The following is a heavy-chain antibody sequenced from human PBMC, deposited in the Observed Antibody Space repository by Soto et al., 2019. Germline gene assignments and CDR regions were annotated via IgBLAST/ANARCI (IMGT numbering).Heavy chain of an antibody. CDR1: GFTFSSYW. Sequence: EVQLVESGGGLVQPGGSLRLSCAASGFTFSSYWMHWVRQAPGKGLVWVSRINSDGSSTTYADSVKGRFTISRDNAEDKVYVQMNSLGAEDTAVYYFASKHRIRAFDYWGQGTMVTVSS. J-gene: IGHJ4*02. CDR3: ASKHRIRAFDY. V-gene: IGHV3-74*01. CDR2: INSDGSST.